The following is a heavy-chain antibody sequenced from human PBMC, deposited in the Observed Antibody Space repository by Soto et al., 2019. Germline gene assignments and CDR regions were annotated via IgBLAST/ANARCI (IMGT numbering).Heavy chain of an antibody. J-gene: IGHJ5*02. V-gene: IGHV4-31*03. CDR3: ARVEAATSYNWFDP. CDR2: IYYSGST. CDR1: GGSISIGGYY. Sequence: SETLSLTCSVSGGSISIGGYYWSWIRQHPGKGLEWIGYIYYSGSTDYNPSLKSRVTISVDTSKNQFSLKLTSVTAADTAVYYCARVEAATSYNWFDPWGQGTLVTVSS. D-gene: IGHD2-15*01.